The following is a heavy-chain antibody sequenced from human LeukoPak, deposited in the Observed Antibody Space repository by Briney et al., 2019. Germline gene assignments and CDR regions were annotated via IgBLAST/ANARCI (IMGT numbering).Heavy chain of an antibody. CDR3: ARHESKTYYYDSSGGPFDY. Sequence: PSETLSLTCTVSGGSISNYNWSWIRQPPGKGLEWIGDIYYSGTTNYNPSLKSRVTISVDTSKNQFSLKLSSVTAADTAVYYCARHESKTYYYDSSGGPFDYWGQGTLVTVSS. CDR1: GGSISNYN. J-gene: IGHJ4*02. CDR2: IYYSGTT. V-gene: IGHV4-59*01. D-gene: IGHD3-22*01.